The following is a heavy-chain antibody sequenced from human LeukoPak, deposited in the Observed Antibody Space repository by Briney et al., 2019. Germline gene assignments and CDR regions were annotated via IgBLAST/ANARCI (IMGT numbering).Heavy chain of an antibody. CDR2: IAHHGNNK. D-gene: IGHD2-8*02. J-gene: IGHJ4*02. V-gene: IGHV3-30*02. Sequence: GGSLRLSCGASGFTFSSSAMHWVRQGPGKGLEWVAYIAHHGNNKYYADCVKGRFTISRDNSKGSLYLQMKSLRADDTAVYYCAKDGSWSCTDWGQGTLVRVSS. CDR1: GFTFSSSA. CDR3: AKDGSWSCTD.